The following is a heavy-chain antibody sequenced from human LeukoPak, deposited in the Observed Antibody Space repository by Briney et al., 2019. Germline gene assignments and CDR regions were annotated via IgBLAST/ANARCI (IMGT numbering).Heavy chain of an antibody. CDR1: GGSFSGYY. V-gene: IGHV4-34*01. Sequence: SETLSLTCAVYGGSFSGYYWSWIRQPPGKGLEWIGEINHSGSTNHNPSLNSPVTISVDTSKNPFSLKLSSVTPAHTPVYHCARGTYYYGAGSYSYCYFTDVWGKGNTVTVSS. CDR3: ARGTYYYGAGSYSYCYFTDV. J-gene: IGHJ6*03. CDR2: INHSGST. D-gene: IGHD3-10*01.